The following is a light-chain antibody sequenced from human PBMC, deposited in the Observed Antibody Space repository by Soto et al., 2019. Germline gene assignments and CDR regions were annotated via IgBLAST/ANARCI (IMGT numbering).Light chain of an antibody. CDR2: AAS. Sequence: EIVLTQSPGTLSLSPGERATLSCRASQSVSNNYSAWYQQKPGQAPRLLIYAASNRATGVPARFSGSWSGTEFTLTISSLQSEDFAVYYCQQYNNWITFGQGTRLEIK. CDR3: QQYNNWIT. V-gene: IGKV3-15*01. J-gene: IGKJ5*01. CDR1: QSVSNN.